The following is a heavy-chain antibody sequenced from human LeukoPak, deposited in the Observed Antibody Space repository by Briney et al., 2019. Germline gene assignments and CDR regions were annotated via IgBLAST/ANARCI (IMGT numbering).Heavy chain of an antibody. CDR1: GFTFSSYA. Sequence: GGSLRLSCAASGFTFSSYAMSWVRQAPGKGLEWVSAISGSGGSTYYADSVKGRFTISRDNSKNTLYLQMNSLRAEDTAVYYCATPGPLRWQSYWYFDLWGRGTLVTVSS. J-gene: IGHJ2*01. CDR2: ISGSGGST. D-gene: IGHD4-23*01. CDR3: ATPGPLRWQSYWYFDL. V-gene: IGHV3-23*01.